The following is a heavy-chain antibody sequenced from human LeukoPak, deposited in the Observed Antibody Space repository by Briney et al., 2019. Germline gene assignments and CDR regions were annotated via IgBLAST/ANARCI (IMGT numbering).Heavy chain of an antibody. J-gene: IGHJ4*02. CDR1: GGSFSGHY. D-gene: IGHD6-13*01. CDR3: ARAARAGDTRFDY. V-gene: IGHV4-34*01. CDR2: VNHSGSA. Sequence: SETLSLTCAVYGGSFSGHYWSWIRQFTGKGLEWIGEVNHSGSANYNPSLKSRVTISADTSKNQFSLELSSVTAADTAVYFCARAARAGDTRFDYWGQGTLVTVSS.